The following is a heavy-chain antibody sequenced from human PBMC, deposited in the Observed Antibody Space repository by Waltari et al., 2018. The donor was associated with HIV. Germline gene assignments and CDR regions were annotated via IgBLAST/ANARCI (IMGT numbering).Heavy chain of an antibody. D-gene: IGHD2-15*01. CDR1: GFTFSTYW. V-gene: IGHV3-7*01. CDR3: ARMIVVVVAATGAFES. J-gene: IGHJ3*02. CDR2: IKQDGSEK. Sequence: EVQLVESGGGLVQPGGSLRISCAASGFTFSTYWMSWVRQAPGKGLEWVANIKQDGSEKYYVDSVKGRFTISRDNAKNSLYLQMNSLRAEDTAVYYCARMIVVVVAATGAFESWGQGTMVTVSS.